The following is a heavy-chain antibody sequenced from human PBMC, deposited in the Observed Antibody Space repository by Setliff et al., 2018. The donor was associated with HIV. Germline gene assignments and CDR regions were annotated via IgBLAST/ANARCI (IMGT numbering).Heavy chain of an antibody. Sequence: PSETLSLTCSVSGDSISSDFYIWIRQPPGKGLEWMGFSHYNGNTNITPSLKSQVTMSLDTPRNEFYLTLTSVTAADTAVYYCAREKRQIWSTDYYYHYGLDVWGQGITVTVSS. D-gene: IGHD5-18*01. CDR3: AREKRQIWSTDYYYHYGLDV. V-gene: IGHV4-59*01. CDR2: SHYNGNT. J-gene: IGHJ6*02. CDR1: GDSISSDF.